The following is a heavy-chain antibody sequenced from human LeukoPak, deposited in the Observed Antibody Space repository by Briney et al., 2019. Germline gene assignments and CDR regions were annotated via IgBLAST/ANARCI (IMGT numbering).Heavy chain of an antibody. CDR1: GVSFDDYY. CDR3: TRMTTGHDY. CDR2: INHSGYT. J-gene: IGHJ4*02. Sequence: SETLSLTCAVSGVSFDDYYWSWVRQPPGKGLEWIGEINHSGYTNDSPSLKSRVTMSIDTSRKQFSLNLRAVTVADTAVYYCTRMTTGHDYWGKGTLVTVSS. D-gene: IGHD4-17*01. V-gene: IGHV4-34*01.